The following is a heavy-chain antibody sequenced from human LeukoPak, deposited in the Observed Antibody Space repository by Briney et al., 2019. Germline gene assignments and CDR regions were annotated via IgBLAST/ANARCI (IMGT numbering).Heavy chain of an antibody. CDR2: IYYSGST. CDR1: GDSISSGGYY. CDR3: ARDGISGTFDY. D-gene: IGHD3-10*01. V-gene: IGHV4-31*03. J-gene: IGHJ4*02. Sequence: SETLSLTCTVSGDSISSGGYYWSWIRQHPGKGLEWIGYIYYSGSTYYNPSLKSRVTISVDTSKNQFSLKLSSVTAADTAVYYCARDGISGTFDYWGQGTLVTVSS.